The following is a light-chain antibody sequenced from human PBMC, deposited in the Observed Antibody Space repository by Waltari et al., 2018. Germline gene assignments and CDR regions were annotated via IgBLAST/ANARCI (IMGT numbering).Light chain of an antibody. CDR3: QQYGSSPLT. V-gene: IGKV3-20*01. Sequence: IVLTQSPGTLSLSPGERATLSRRASQSVRSSSLAWYQQKPGQAPRLLIYGSSSRATDIPDRFSGSGSGANFTLTISRLKPEYFAVYYCQQYGSSPLTFGGGTNVEIK. CDR1: QSVRSSS. CDR2: GSS. J-gene: IGKJ4*01.